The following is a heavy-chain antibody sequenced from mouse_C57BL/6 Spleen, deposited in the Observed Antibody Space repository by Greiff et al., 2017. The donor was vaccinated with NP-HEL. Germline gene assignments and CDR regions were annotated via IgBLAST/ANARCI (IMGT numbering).Heavy chain of an antibody. CDR3: VRQGDYDEGWYFDV. Sequence: EVKLMESGGGLVQPKGSLKLSCAASGFSFNTYAMNWVRQAPGKGLEWVARIRSKSNNYATYYADSVKDRFTISRDDSESMLYLQMNNLKTEDTAMDYCVRQGDYDEGWYFDVWGTGTTVTVSS. J-gene: IGHJ1*03. V-gene: IGHV10-1*01. CDR2: IRSKSNNYAT. D-gene: IGHD2-4*01. CDR1: GFSFNTYA.